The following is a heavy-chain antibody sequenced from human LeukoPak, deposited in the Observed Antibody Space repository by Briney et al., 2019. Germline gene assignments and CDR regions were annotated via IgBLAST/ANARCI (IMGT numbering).Heavy chain of an antibody. J-gene: IGHJ3*02. CDR3: AREPTYGYGPPDDAFDI. Sequence: ASVKVSCKASGYTFTNFDINWVRQATGQGLEWLGWMNPNSGDTGYAQKFQGRVTITRNTSISTAHMELSSLRIEDTAVYYCAREPTYGYGPPDDAFDIWGQGTMVTVSS. V-gene: IGHV1-8*03. CDR1: GYTFTNFD. D-gene: IGHD5-18*01. CDR2: MNPNSGDT.